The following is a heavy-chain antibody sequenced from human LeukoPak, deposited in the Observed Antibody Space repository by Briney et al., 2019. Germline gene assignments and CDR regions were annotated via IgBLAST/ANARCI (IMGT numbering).Heavy chain of an antibody. J-gene: IGHJ4*02. CDR3: ARDGPYYDILTGYYNPVRYFDY. D-gene: IGHD3-9*01. CDR1: GFTFSSYS. V-gene: IGHV3-48*01. Sequence: GGSLRLSCAASGFTFSSYSMNWVRQAPGKGLEWVSYISSSGSTIYYADSVKGRFAISRDNAKNSLYLQMNSMGAEDAAVYYCARDGPYYDILTGYYNPVRYFDYWGQGTLVTVSS. CDR2: ISSSGSTI.